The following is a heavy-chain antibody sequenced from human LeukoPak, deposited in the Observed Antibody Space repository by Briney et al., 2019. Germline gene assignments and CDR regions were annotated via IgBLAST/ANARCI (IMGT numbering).Heavy chain of an antibody. V-gene: IGHV3-7*01. CDR2: IKQDGSEK. CDR3: AREGGWWEHKGDY. CDR1: GFTFSSYW. Sequence: GGSLRLSCAASGFTFSSYWMSWVRQAPGKGLEWVANIKQDGSEKYYVDSVKGRFTISRDNAKNSLYLQMNSPRAEDTAVYYCAREGGWWEHKGDYWGQGTLVTVSS. J-gene: IGHJ4*02. D-gene: IGHD1-26*01.